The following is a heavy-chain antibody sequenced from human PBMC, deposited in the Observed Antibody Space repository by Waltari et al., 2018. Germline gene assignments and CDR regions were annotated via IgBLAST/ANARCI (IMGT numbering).Heavy chain of an antibody. CDR3: AKDGDYSLPGYDAFDV. D-gene: IGHD4-17*01. V-gene: IGHV3-30*02. Sequence: QVYLVESGGGVVQPGGSLEISCLASGLTFSKFGMHWVRQSPVKGLEWGAFISYDGKKIFDADSVKGRFTISRDNRNNILYLQLNSLRPEDTATYYCAKDGDYSLPGYDAFDVWGQGTVVTVSS. J-gene: IGHJ3*01. CDR2: ISYDGKKI. CDR1: GLTFSKFG.